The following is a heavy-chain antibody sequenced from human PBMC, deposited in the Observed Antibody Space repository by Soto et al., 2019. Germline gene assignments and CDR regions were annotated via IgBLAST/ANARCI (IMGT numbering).Heavy chain of an antibody. CDR1: GYTFTSYA. D-gene: IGHD6-13*01. J-gene: IGHJ2*01. CDR2: INAGNGNT. Sequence: ASVKVSCKASGYTFTSYAMHWVRQAPGQRLEWMGWINAGNGNTKYSQKFQGRVTITRDTSASTAYMELSSLRSEDTAVYYCARDRRSEDHSSSWHWYFDLWGRGTLVTVSS. CDR3: ARDRRSEDHSSSWHWYFDL. V-gene: IGHV1-3*01.